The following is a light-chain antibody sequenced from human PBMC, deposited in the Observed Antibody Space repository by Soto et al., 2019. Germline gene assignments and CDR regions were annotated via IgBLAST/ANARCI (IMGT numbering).Light chain of an antibody. CDR1: ETVRSD. V-gene: IGKV3-15*01. J-gene: IGKJ5*01. CDR3: QQHNRWPPIT. CDR2: DAS. Sequence: EIVMTQSPATLSVSPGERATLSCRASETVRSDLAWYQQKPGQAPRLLIYDASTRATGIPARFSGSGSGTEFTLTISSLQSEDFAVYYCQQHNRWPPITFGQGTRLDI.